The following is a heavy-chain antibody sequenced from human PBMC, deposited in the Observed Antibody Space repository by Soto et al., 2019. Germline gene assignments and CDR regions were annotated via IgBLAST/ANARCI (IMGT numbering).Heavy chain of an antibody. V-gene: IGHV4-30-2*01. CDR1: GGSISSGGYS. CDR2: IYHSGST. CDR3: SRGGVDYYDSSGYYFAPYYFDY. J-gene: IGHJ4*02. D-gene: IGHD3-22*01. Sequence: QLQLQESGSGLVKPSQTLSLTCAVSGGSISSGGYSWSWIRQPPGKGLEWIGYIYHSGSTYYNPSRKGRVTISVDRSKNQFSLKLSSVTAADTAVYYCSRGGVDYYDSSGYYFAPYYFDYWGQGTLVTVSS.